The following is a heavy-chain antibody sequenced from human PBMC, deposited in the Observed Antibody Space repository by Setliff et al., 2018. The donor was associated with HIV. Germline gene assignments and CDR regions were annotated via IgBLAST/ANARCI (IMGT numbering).Heavy chain of an antibody. CDR2: INPGDGST. CDR1: GYTFTSYY. Sequence: ASVKVSCKASGYTFTSYYIYWVRQAPGQGLQWMGIINPGDGSTIYAQKFQGRVTMTRDTSTSTLYMELSSLRSEDTAVYYCAREKAWWFGELLSDDAFDIWGQGTMVTVSS. D-gene: IGHD3-10*01. CDR3: AREKAWWFGELLSDDAFDI. V-gene: IGHV1-46*01. J-gene: IGHJ3*02.